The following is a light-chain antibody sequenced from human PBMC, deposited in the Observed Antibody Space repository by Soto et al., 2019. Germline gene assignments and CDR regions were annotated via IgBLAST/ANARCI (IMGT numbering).Light chain of an antibody. CDR1: SSDVVGYNY. CDR2: EVS. CDR3: SSYTSSSTLNVV. J-gene: IGLJ2*01. V-gene: IGLV2-14*01. Sequence: QSVLTQPTSVSGSPGQSITISCTGTSSDVVGYNYVSWYQQHPGKAPKLMIYEVSNRPSGVSNRFSGSKSGNTASLTISGLQAEDEADYYCSSYTSSSTLNVVFGGGTKLTVL.